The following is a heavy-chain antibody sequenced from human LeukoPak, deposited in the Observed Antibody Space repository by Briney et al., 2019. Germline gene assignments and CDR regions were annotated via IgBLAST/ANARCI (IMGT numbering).Heavy chain of an antibody. CDR3: ARGHGLAYRTRRDSSGYYHDHDSHQIDC. J-gene: IGHJ4*02. Sequence: ASVKVPCKASGYSFTSHDIKWVGLATGQGLEWMGWVSPNSGNTGYVQKFQGRVTMTRNTTLSTAHMVLGSLRSEDPAEDYCARGHGLAYRTRRDSSGYYHDHDSHQIDCWGQGTLVTVSS. D-gene: IGHD3-22*01. CDR2: VSPNSGNT. CDR1: GYSFTSHD. V-gene: IGHV1-8*01.